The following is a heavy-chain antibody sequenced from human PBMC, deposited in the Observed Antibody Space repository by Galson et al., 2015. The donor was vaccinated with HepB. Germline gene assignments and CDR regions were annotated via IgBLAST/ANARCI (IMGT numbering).Heavy chain of an antibody. CDR1: GGTFSSYA. CDR3: ARHGSSYGDYRNFDY. J-gene: IGHJ4*02. CDR2: IIPIFGTA. V-gene: IGHV1-69*13. Sequence: SVKVSCKASGGTFSSYAISWVRQAPGQGLEWMGGIIPIFGTANYAQKFQGRVTITADESTSTAYMELSSLRSEDTAVYYCARHGSSYGDYRNFDYWGQGTLVTVSS. D-gene: IGHD4-17*01.